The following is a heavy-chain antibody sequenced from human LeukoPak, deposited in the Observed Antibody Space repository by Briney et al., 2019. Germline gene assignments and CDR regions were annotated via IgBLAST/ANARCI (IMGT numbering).Heavy chain of an antibody. D-gene: IGHD6-19*01. Sequence: PSETLSLTCTLSGGSISSYYWSWIRQPPGKGLEWIGYIYYSGSTNYNPSLKSRVTISVDTSKNQFSLKLSSVTAADTAVYYCARDGDSSGDFDYWGQGTLVTVSS. CDR2: IYYSGST. CDR1: GGSISSYY. V-gene: IGHV4-59*01. J-gene: IGHJ4*02. CDR3: ARDGDSSGDFDY.